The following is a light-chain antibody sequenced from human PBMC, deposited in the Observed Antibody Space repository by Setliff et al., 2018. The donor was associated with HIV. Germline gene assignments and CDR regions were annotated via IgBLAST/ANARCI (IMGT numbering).Light chain of an antibody. V-gene: IGLV2-14*03. CDR2: DVT. CDR3: SSFTSSCSGV. Sequence: QSVLTQPASVSGSPGQSITISCTGTSSDVGGYNYVSWYQQHPGKAPKLIIYDVTNRPSGVSNRFSGSKSGNAASLTISGLQAEDEADYYCSSFTSSCSGVFGTGTKGTVL. CDR1: SSDVGGYNY. J-gene: IGLJ1*01.